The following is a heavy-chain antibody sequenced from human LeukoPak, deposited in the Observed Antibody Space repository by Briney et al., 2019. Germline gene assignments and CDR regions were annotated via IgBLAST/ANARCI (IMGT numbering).Heavy chain of an antibody. J-gene: IGHJ5*02. Sequence: ASVTVSYKASVYTFTDYYMHWVRQAPGQGLEWMGGINLDTGGTNSAQRFQGRVTMTSDTSIRTAYMELSSLRSDDTAVYYCAREHLFSGSENYVLHNWFDLWGQGTLVTVSS. D-gene: IGHD3-10*01. CDR3: AREHLFSGSENYVLHNWFDL. CDR1: VYTFTDYY. CDR2: INLDTGGT. V-gene: IGHV1-2*02.